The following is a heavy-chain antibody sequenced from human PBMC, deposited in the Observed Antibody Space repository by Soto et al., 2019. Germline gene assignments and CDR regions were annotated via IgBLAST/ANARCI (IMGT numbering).Heavy chain of an antibody. Sequence: ASVKVSCKSSGGTFSSYAISWVRQAPGQGLEWMGWISAYNGNTNYAQKLQGRVTMTTDTSTSTAYMGLRSLRSDDTAVYYCARENSSGWDYYYCGKDVWGQGTTVTVSS. D-gene: IGHD6-25*01. CDR1: GGTFSSYA. CDR3: ARENSSGWDYYYCGKDV. V-gene: IGHV1-18*01. CDR2: ISAYNGNT. J-gene: IGHJ6*02.